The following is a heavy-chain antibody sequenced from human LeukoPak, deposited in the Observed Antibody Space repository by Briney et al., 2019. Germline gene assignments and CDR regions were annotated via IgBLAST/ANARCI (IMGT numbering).Heavy chain of an antibody. CDR2: INPNSGAT. CDR1: GYTFTANY. J-gene: IGHJ3*02. D-gene: IGHD2/OR15-2a*01. Sequence: ASVKVSCKTSGYTFTANYMQWVRQAPGQGLEWMGWINPNSGATKYAQKFQGRVTVTRDTSISTAYMELSRLRSDDTAVYYCARYRCKTTSGCEDTDAFDMWGQGTMVTVSS. V-gene: IGHV1-2*02. CDR3: ARYRCKTTSGCEDTDAFDM.